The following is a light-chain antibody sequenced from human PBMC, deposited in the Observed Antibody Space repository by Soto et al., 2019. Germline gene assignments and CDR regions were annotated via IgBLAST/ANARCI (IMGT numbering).Light chain of an antibody. CDR2: GNS. V-gene: IGLV1-40*01. CDR1: SSNIGAGYD. CDR3: QSYDTSLSGLYV. Sequence: QSVLTQPPSVSGAPGQRVTISCTGSSSNIGAGYDVHWYQQLPGTAPKLLIYGNSNRPSGVPDRFSGSKSGTSASLAITGLQAEDEAEYYCQSYDTSLSGLYVFGPGTKVTVL. J-gene: IGLJ1*01.